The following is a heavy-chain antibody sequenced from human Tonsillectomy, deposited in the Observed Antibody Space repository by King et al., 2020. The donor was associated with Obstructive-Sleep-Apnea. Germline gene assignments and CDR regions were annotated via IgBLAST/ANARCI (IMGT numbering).Heavy chain of an antibody. Sequence: VQLVESGGGVVQPGRSLRLSCVASGFTFRSHGTHWVRQAPGKGLEWVAFISYDGSRKNYADSVKGRFTISRDNSKNTVYVEINSLRVEDTAVYYCARHDFWNKYFVGYLDSWGQGTLVTVSS. CDR2: ISYDGSRK. CDR1: GFTFRSHG. CDR3: ARHDFWNKYFVGYLDS. J-gene: IGHJ4*02. V-gene: IGHV3-30*03. D-gene: IGHD3-3*01.